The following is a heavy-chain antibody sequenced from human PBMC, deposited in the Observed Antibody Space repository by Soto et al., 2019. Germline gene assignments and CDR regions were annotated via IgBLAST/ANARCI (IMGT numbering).Heavy chain of an antibody. CDR1: GFTFSSYA. CDR2: ISYDGSNK. V-gene: IGHV3-30-3*01. CDR3: ASRKYSSNYYYYGMXV. Sequence: GGSLRLSCAASGFTFSSYAMHWVRQAPGKGLEWVAVISYDGSNKYYADSVKGRFTISRDNSKNTLYLQMNSLRAEDTAVYYCASRKYSSNYYYYGMXVWGQGTTVXVSS. D-gene: IGHD5-18*01. J-gene: IGHJ6*02.